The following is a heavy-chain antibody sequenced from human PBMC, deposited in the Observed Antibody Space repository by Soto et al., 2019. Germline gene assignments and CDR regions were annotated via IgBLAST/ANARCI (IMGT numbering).Heavy chain of an antibody. Sequence: QAGGSLRLSCAASGFTFSSYAMSWVRQAPGKGLEWVSAITGSGGSTYYADSVKGRFTISRDNSKNTLYLQMNSLRAEDTALYFCARDKTTVITLNWFDPWGQGTLVTVSS. CDR1: GFTFSSYA. J-gene: IGHJ5*02. V-gene: IGHV3-23*01. CDR3: ARDKTTVITLNWFDP. CDR2: ITGSGGST. D-gene: IGHD4-4*01.